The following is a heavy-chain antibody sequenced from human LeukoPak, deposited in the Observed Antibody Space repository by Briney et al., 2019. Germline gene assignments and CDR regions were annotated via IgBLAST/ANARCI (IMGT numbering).Heavy chain of an antibody. CDR2: IYHSGST. J-gene: IGHJ6*04. V-gene: IGHV4-38-2*02. CDR3: ARANGGRFVV. CDR1: GYSISSGYY. Sequence: PSETLSLTCTVSGYSISSGYYWGWIRQPPGKGLEWIGSIYHSGSTYYNPSLKSRVTISVDTSKNQFSLKLSSVTAADTAVYYCARANGGRFVVWGKGTTVTISS. D-gene: IGHD1-26*01.